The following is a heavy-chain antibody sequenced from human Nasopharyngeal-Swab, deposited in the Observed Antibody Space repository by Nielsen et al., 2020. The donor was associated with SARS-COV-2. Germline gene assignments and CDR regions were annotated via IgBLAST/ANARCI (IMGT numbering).Heavy chain of an antibody. CDR2: TYYSGST. J-gene: IGHJ4*02. CDR3: ARRETIVGSFDY. Sequence: SETLSLTCTVSGYSISSGYYWTWIRRSPGKGLEWIGYTYYSGSTDYNPSLKGRVTISVDTSKNQFSLKLNSVTAADTAVYYCARRETIVGSFDYWGQGTLVTVSS. D-gene: IGHD1-26*01. CDR1: GYSISSGYY. V-gene: IGHV4-38-2*02.